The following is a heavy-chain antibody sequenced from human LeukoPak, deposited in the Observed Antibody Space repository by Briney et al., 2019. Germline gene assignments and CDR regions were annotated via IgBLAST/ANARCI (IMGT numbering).Heavy chain of an antibody. CDR2: IFYSGST. CDR1: GGSISSSSYY. D-gene: IGHD5-18*01. J-gene: IGHJ4*02. CDR3: ARLSRGYNYGTEYCDY. V-gene: IGHV4-39*01. Sequence: PSETLSLTCTVSGGSISSSSYYWGWIRQPPGKGLEWIGMIFYSGSTYHNPSLKSRVTMSVDTSKNQFSLKLSSVTAADTAVYYCARLSRGYNYGTEYCDYWGQGTLVTVSS.